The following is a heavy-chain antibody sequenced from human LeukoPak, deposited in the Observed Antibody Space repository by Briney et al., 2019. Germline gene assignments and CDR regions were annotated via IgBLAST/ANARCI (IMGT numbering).Heavy chain of an antibody. Sequence: ASVKVSCKASGGTFSSYAISWVRQAPGQGPEWMGWISTYSGNTHYAQELQGRVTLTTDTSTSTAYMDLRSLRSDDTAVYYCARDGRGHWDTRIWYLGNWFDPWGQGTLVTVSS. V-gene: IGHV1-18*01. J-gene: IGHJ5*02. CDR2: ISTYSGNT. CDR3: ARDGRGHWDTRIWYLGNWFDP. D-gene: IGHD6-13*01. CDR1: GGTFSSYA.